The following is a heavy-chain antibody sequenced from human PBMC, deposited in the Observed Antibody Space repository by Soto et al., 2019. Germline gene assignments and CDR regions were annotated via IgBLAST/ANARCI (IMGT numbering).Heavy chain of an antibody. D-gene: IGHD3-10*01. Sequence: SETRSLPCTVSGGSISSSNYYWGWIRQPPGKGLEWIGTMHYSGSTNYNPSLKSRVTISVDTSKNHFSLKLSSVTAADTAVYYCARRTPLYASESSRFDPWGQGALVTVSS. CDR1: GGSISSSNYY. CDR2: MHYSGST. V-gene: IGHV4-39*01. CDR3: ARRTPLYASESSRFDP. J-gene: IGHJ5*02.